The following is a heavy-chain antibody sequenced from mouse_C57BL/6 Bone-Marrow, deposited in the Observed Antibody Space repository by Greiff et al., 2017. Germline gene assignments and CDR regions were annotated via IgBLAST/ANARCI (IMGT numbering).Heavy chain of an antibody. J-gene: IGHJ3*01. CDR2: ISSGGSYT. V-gene: IGHV5-6*01. CDR1: GFTFSSSG. Sequence: EVMLVESGGDLVKPGGSLKLSCAASGFTFSSSGMSWVRKTPDKRLEWVATISSGGSYTYYPDSVKGRFTISRDNAKNTLYLQMSSLKSEDTAMYYCARHTYWFAYWGQGTLVTVSA. D-gene: IGHD5-1*01. CDR3: ARHTYWFAY.